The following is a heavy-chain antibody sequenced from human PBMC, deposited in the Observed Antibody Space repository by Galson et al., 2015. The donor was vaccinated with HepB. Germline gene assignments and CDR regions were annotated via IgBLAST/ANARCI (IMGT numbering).Heavy chain of an antibody. V-gene: IGHV3-48*01. CDR2: ISSSSSTI. D-gene: IGHD6-19*01. J-gene: IGHJ6*02. CDR1: GFTFSSYS. CDR3: ARDVPSYSSGWNPSFMDV. Sequence: SLRLSCAASGFTFSSYSMNWVRQAPGKGLEWVSYISSSSSTIYYADSVKGRFTISRDNAKNSLYLQMNSLRAEDTAVYYCARDVPSYSSGWNPSFMDVWGQGTTVTVSS.